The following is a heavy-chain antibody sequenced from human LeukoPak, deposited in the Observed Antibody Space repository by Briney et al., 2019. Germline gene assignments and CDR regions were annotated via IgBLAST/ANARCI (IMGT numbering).Heavy chain of an antibody. D-gene: IGHD3-22*01. V-gene: IGHV3-30*02. CDR2: IRYDVSNT. CDR1: VFTFSSYA. Sequence: GGSLRLSCAASVFTFSSYAMSWVRQAPGERLEWVACIRYDVSNTYYADSLNGRFTISRYNSKNTLYLHMNRLRAEDTAVYYCAKDPNRYDSSIYYCAYWGQGTLVTVSS. J-gene: IGHJ4*02. CDR3: AKDPNRYDSSIYYCAY.